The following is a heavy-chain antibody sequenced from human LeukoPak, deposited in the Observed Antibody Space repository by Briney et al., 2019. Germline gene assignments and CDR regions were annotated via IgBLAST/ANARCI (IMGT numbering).Heavy chain of an antibody. D-gene: IGHD4-23*01. Sequence: GGSLRLSCAASGFTFSSYGMHWVRQAPGKGLEWVAVIWYDGSNKYYADSVKGRFTISRDNSKNTLYLQMNSLRAEDTAVYYYARAWELGPWVDHWGQGTLVTVSS. J-gene: IGHJ5*02. CDR2: IWYDGSNK. V-gene: IGHV3-33*01. CDR1: GFTFSSYG. CDR3: ARAWELGPWVDH.